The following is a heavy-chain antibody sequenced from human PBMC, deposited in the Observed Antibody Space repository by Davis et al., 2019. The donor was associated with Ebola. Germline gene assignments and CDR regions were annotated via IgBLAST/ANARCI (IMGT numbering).Heavy chain of an antibody. D-gene: IGHD3-22*01. CDR3: ARVGYYYDSSGYYYGAFDI. CDR2: INHSGST. CDR1: GGSISSDDYY. Sequence: SETLSLTCTVSGGSISSDDYYWSWIRQSPGKGLEWIGEINHSGSTNYNPSLKSRITISVDTSKNQFSLKLSSVTAADTAVYYCARVGYYYDSSGYYYGAFDIWGQGTVVTVSS. V-gene: IGHV4-39*07. J-gene: IGHJ3*02.